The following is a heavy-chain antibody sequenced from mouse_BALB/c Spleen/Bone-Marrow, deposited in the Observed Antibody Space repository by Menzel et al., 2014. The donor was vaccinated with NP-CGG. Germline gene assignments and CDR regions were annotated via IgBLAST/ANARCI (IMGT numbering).Heavy chain of an antibody. CDR3: ARNHFGSNSLGY. CDR2: IDPCYGGT. D-gene: IGHD1-1*01. Sequence: VHVKQSGPELEKPGASVKISCKASGYSFTGYNMNWVKQSDGRSLEWIGNIDPCYGGTSYNQKFRGKATLTVDKSSSTACMQLASLTSEDSAVYYCARNHFGSNSLGYWGQGTLVTVSA. V-gene: IGHV1S135*01. CDR1: GYSFTGYN. J-gene: IGHJ3*01.